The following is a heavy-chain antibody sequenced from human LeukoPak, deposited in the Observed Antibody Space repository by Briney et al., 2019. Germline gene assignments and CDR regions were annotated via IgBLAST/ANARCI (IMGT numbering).Heavy chain of an antibody. CDR1: GFTFDDYG. Sequence: GSLRLSCAASGFTFDDYGMSCVRQPPGKGLEGVSGINWNGGSTGYADSVKGRFTISRDNAKNSLYLQMNSLRAEDTALYHCARDMAYGYGMDVWGQGTTATVSS. CDR3: ARDMAYGYGMDV. V-gene: IGHV3-20*01. D-gene: IGHD3-10*01. CDR2: INWNGGST. J-gene: IGHJ6*02.